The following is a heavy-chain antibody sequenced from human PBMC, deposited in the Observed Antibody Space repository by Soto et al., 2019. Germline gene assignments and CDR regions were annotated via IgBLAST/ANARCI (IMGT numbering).Heavy chain of an antibody. CDR3: ARRYGGNFDC. Sequence: QAQLQESGPGLVKPSETLSLTCTVSGGSINNYYWSWIRQPPGKGLEWIGYIYYSGSTNYNPSLKSRVTISVDTSKNQFSLKLSSVTAADTAVYYCARRYGGNFDCWGQGTLVTVSS. CDR1: GGSINNYY. CDR2: IYYSGST. J-gene: IGHJ4*02. D-gene: IGHD1-26*01. V-gene: IGHV4-59*01.